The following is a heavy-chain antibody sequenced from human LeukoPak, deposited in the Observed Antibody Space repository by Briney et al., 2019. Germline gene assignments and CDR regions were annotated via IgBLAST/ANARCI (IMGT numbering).Heavy chain of an antibody. V-gene: IGHV4-34*01. D-gene: IGHD3-9*01. CDR2: IHYTGAT. J-gene: IGHJ4*02. Sequence: PSETLSLTCAVYGGSITGYYWSWIRQTPGRGLEWFGEIHYTGATSYNPSLKSRATISTHTSKNQFSLRLGSVPAADTAVYYCARGNILNGYCFDFWGQGALVTVSS. CDR1: GGSITGYY. CDR3: ARGNILNGYCFDF.